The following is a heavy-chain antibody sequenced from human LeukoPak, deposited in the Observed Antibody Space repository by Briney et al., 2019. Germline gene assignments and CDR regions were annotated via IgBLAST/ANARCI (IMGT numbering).Heavy chain of an antibody. CDR2: IYYSGDT. CDR1: RDSISGYS. CDR3: VRGPYGASISKWFDP. J-gene: IGHJ5*02. V-gene: IGHV4-59*01. Sequence: SETLSLTCTVSRDSISGYSWSWIRQSPGGGLEWIGYIYYSGDTAYNPSLRSRVTMSVDTSKNQFSLQLRSMTTADTAVYYCVRGPYGASISKWFDPWGQGTQVVVSP. D-gene: IGHD4/OR15-4a*01.